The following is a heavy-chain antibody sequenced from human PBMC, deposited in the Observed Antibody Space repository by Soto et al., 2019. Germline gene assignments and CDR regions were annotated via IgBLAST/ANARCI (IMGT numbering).Heavy chain of an antibody. CDR1: GFTFSSYG. V-gene: IGHV3-33*08. CDR2: IWYDGSNK. CDR3: ARDGGIAARGYFDY. J-gene: IGHJ4*02. D-gene: IGHD6-6*01. Sequence: GGSLRLSCAASGFTFSSYGMHWVRQAPGKGLEWVAVIWYDGSNKYYADSVKGRFTISRDNSKNTLYLQMNSLRAEDTAVYYCARDGGIAARGYFDYWGQGTLVTVSS.